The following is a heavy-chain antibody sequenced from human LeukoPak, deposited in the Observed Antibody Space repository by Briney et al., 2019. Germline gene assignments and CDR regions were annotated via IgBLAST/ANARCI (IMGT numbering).Heavy chain of an antibody. CDR1: GYTFTSYD. V-gene: IGHV1-8*03. CDR3: ARGPVGATLYYYYMDV. J-gene: IGHJ6*03. CDR2: MNPNSSNT. D-gene: IGHD1-26*01. Sequence: ASVKVSCKASGYTFTSYDINWVRQATGQGLEWMGWMNPNSSNTGYAQKFQGRVTITRNTSISTAYMELSSLRSEDTAAYYCARGPVGATLYYYYMDVWGKGTTVTVSS.